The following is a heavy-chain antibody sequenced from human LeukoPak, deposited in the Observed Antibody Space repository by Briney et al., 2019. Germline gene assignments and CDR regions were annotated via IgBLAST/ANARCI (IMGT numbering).Heavy chain of an antibody. CDR1: GFTFSSYS. CDR3: ARGGTVTTRGAFDI. J-gene: IGHJ3*02. D-gene: IGHD4-17*01. V-gene: IGHV3-21*01. CDR2: ISSSSSYI. Sequence: GGSLRLSCAASGFTFSSYSMNWVRQAPGKGLEWVSSISSSSSYIYYADSAKGRFTISRDNAKNSLYLQMNSLRAEDTAVYYCARGGTVTTRGAFDIWGQGTMVTVSS.